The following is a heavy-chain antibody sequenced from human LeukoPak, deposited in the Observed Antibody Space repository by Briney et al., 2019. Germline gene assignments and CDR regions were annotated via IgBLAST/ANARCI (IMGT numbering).Heavy chain of an antibody. Sequence: GGSLRLSCAASGFTFSSYAMSWVRQAPGKGLEWVSAISGSGGSTYYADSVKGRFTISRDNAKNSLYLQMNSLRAEDTAVYYCARDGVAVAGLDYWGQGTLVTVSS. CDR1: GFTFSSYA. J-gene: IGHJ4*02. CDR3: ARDGVAVAGLDY. V-gene: IGHV3-23*01. D-gene: IGHD6-19*01. CDR2: ISGSGGST.